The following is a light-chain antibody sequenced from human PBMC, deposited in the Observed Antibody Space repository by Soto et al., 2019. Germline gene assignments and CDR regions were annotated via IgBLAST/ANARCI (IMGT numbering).Light chain of an antibody. V-gene: IGKV3-20*01. CDR2: GAS. Sequence: EIVLTQSPGTLSLSPGERATLSCRASQSVSSSYLAWYQQKPGQAPRLLMYGASSRATGIPDRFSGSGSGTDFTLTISRLEAEDFAVYYCHQYGSSRTFGQGTKVDIK. CDR1: QSVSSSY. CDR3: HQYGSSRT. J-gene: IGKJ1*01.